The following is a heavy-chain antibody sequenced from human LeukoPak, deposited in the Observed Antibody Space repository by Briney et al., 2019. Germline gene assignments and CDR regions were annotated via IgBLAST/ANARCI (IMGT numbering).Heavy chain of an antibody. D-gene: IGHD3-3*01. CDR3: ARLGRTYYDFWSGP. V-gene: IGHV4-39*01. CDR2: IYYRGST. CDR1: GGSISSSTYY. Sequence: TSETLSLTCTVSGGSISSSTYYWGWIRQPPGKGPEWIGTIYYRGSTYYNPSLKSRVTISVDTSKNQFSLKLTSVTAADTAVYYCARLGRTYYDFWSGPWGQGTLVTVSS. J-gene: IGHJ5*02.